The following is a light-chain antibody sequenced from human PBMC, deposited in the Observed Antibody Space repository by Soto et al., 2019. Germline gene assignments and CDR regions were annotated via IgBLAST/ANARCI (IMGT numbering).Light chain of an antibody. CDR1: QSVSNY. J-gene: IGKJ4*01. Sequence: EIVLTQSPATLSLSPGERATLSCRASQSVSNYLAWYQQKPGQAPRLIIFGASNRATGVPDRFSGSASGTKFTLTISRLEPEDFAVYYCQQYGSALPLTFGGGTRVETK. CDR2: GAS. CDR3: QQYGSALPLT. V-gene: IGKV3-20*01.